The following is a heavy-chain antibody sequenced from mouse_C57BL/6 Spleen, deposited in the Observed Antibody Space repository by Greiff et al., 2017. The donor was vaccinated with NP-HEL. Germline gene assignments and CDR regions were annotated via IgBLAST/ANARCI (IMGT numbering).Heavy chain of an antibody. CDR1: GYSFTDYN. V-gene: IGHV1-39*01. Sequence: EVQLQQSGPELVKPGASVKISCEASGYSFTDYNMNWVKQSNGKSLEWIGVINPNYGTTSYIQKFKGKATLTVDHSSSTAYMQLNSLTSEDSAVYYCARSLANWESSYWYFDVWGTGTTVTVSS. CDR2: INPNYGTT. CDR3: ARSLANWESSYWYFDV. J-gene: IGHJ1*03. D-gene: IGHD4-1*01.